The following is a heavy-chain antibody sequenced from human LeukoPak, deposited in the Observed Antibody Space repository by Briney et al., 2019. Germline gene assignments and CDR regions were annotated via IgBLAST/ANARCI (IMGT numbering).Heavy chain of an antibody. D-gene: IGHD1-26*01. CDR2: ISGSGAST. CDR1: GFTFSTNA. J-gene: IGHJ4*02. Sequence: GGSLRLSCLTSGFTFSTNAMSWVRQAPGKGLEWISGISGSGASTYYADSVTGRFAISRDNSRNTLYLQMNSLRGDDTAVYYCAKDVGKWESLHFFDYWGQGTLVTVSS. CDR3: AKDVGKWESLHFFDY. V-gene: IGHV3-23*01.